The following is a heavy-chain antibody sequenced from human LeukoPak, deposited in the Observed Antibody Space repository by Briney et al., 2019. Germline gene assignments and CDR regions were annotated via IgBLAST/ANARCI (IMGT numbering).Heavy chain of an antibody. CDR2: ISSSGSTI. V-gene: IGHV3-48*03. J-gene: IGHJ4*02. Sequence: PGGALRLSCAASGFTFSSYEMNWVRQAPGKGLEWVSYISSSGSTIYYADSVKGRFTISRDNAKNSLYLQMNSLRAEDTAVYYCARNGRNSSSPVFDYWGQGTLVTVSS. CDR1: GFTFSSYE. CDR3: ARNGRNSSSPVFDY. D-gene: IGHD6-6*01.